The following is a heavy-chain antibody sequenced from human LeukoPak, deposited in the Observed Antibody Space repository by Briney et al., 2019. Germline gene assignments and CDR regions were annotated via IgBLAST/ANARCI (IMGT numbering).Heavy chain of an antibody. V-gene: IGHV3-21*01. CDR1: GFTFSDYD. J-gene: IGHJ4*02. D-gene: IGHD3-16*01. Sequence: GGSLRLSCLASGFTFSDYDMTWVRQAPGKGLEWVSSISGLSSHIYYGDSVKGRFSISRDNAKNSLYLQMNSLGAEDTAVYYCGRAFPPLRTSSAGDLWGQGTLVTVSS. CDR3: GRAFPPLRTSSAGDL. CDR2: ISGLSSHI.